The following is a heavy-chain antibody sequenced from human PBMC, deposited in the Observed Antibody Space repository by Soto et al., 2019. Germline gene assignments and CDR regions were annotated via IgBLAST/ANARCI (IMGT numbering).Heavy chain of an antibody. CDR3: ARDIVVVTATLASGMDV. CDR1: GYTFTSYY. Sequence: QVQLVQSGAEVKKPGASVKVSCKASGYTFTSYYMHWGRQAPGQGLEWMGIINPSGGSTSYAQKFQGRVTMTRDTSTSTVYMELSSLRSEDTAVYYCARDIVVVTATLASGMDVWGQGTTVTVSS. J-gene: IGHJ6*02. V-gene: IGHV1-46*01. D-gene: IGHD2-21*02. CDR2: INPSGGST.